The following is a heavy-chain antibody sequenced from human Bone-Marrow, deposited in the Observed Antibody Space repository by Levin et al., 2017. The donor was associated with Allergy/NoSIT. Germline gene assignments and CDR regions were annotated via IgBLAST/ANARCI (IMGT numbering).Heavy chain of an antibody. V-gene: IGHV4-31*02. D-gene: IGHD4-17*01. J-gene: IGHJ3*02. CDR3: ARDSHGDYVRDDAFDI. Sequence: LRLSCTVSGGSIISGGHYWSWIRPFPGMGLEWIGYIYYIGNTYYNPSLKSRLTISVDTSKNQFSLKLTSVTAADTAVYYCARDSHGDYVRDDAFDIWGRGTVVTVSS. CDR2: IYYIGNT. CDR1: GGSIISGGHY.